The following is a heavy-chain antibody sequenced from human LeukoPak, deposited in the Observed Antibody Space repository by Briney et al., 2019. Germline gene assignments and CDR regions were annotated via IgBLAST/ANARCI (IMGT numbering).Heavy chain of an antibody. J-gene: IGHJ5*02. Sequence: GESLKISCKGSGYSFTSYWIGWVRQMPGKGLEWMGIIYPGDSDTRYSPSFQGQVTISADKSISTAYLQWSSLKASDTAMYYCARRLLWFGEAGWSDPWGQGTPVTVSS. CDR1: GYSFTSYW. CDR3: ARRLLWFGEAGWSDP. CDR2: IYPGDSDT. V-gene: IGHV5-51*01. D-gene: IGHD3-10*01.